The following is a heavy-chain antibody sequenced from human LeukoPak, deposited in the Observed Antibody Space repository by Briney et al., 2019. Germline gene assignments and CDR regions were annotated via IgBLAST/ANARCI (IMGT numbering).Heavy chain of an antibody. CDR2: ISSSSSYI. V-gene: IGHV3-21*01. CDR1: GFTSSSYS. D-gene: IGHD6-6*01. Sequence: PGGSLRLSCAASGFTSSSYSMNWVRQAPGKGLEWVSSISSSSSYIYYADSVKGRFTISRDNAKNSLYLQMNSLRAEDTAVYYCARDRGGEQLVGAFDYWGQGTLVTVSS. J-gene: IGHJ4*02. CDR3: ARDRGGEQLVGAFDY.